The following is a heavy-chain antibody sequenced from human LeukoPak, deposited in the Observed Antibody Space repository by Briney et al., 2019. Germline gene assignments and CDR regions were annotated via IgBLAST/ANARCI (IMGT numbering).Heavy chain of an antibody. CDR3: AGLYYYGSGSYSDY. CDR2: INHSGST. CDR1: GGSFSGYY. V-gene: IGHV4-34*01. J-gene: IGHJ4*02. Sequence: KPSETLSLTCAVYGGSFSGYYWSWIRQPPGKGLEWIGEINHSGSTNYNPSLKSRVTISVDTSKNQFSLKLSSVTAADTAVYCCAGLYYYGSGSYSDYWGQGTLVTVSS. D-gene: IGHD3-10*01.